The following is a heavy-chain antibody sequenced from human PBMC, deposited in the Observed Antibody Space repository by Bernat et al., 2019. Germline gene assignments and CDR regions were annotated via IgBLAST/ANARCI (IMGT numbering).Heavy chain of an antibody. J-gene: IGHJ4*02. CDR3: ARLAFAGSTSYYFDY. V-gene: IGHV5-51*01. Sequence: EVQLVQSGAEVKKPGESLKISCKGSGYSFTSYWIGWVRQMPGKGLEWMGIIYPGDSDTRYSPSFQGQVTISADKSISTAYLQWSSLKASETAMYYCARLAFAGSTSYYFDYWGQGTLVTVSS. D-gene: IGHD2-2*01. CDR2: IYPGDSDT. CDR1: GYSFTSYW.